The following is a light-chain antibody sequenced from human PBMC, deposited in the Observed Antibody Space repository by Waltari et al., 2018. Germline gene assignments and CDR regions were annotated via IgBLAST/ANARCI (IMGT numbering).Light chain of an antibody. CDR3: QRHDNLSYT. V-gene: IGKV1-33*01. Sequence: DIQMTQSPSSLSASVADRVTITCRASRDISNNLNWYQQKPGRAPKLLIYDAAKLETGVPSRFSGSGSVTHFTFTISNLQPEDIATYYCQRHDNLSYTFGQGTKLVIK. J-gene: IGKJ2*01. CDR2: DAA. CDR1: RDISNN.